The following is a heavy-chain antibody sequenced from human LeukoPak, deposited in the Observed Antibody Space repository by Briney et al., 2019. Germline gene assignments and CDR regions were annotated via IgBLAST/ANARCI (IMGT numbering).Heavy chain of an antibody. V-gene: IGHV3-21*01. J-gene: IGHJ4*02. CDR1: GFTFSSYS. CDR2: ISSSSSYI. Sequence: PGGSLRLSCAASGFTFSSYSMNWVRQAPGKGLEWVSSISSSSSYIYYADSVKGRFTISRDNAKNSLYLQMNSLRAEDTAVYYCARGGLLWFGELLSQEPNYRGQGTLVTVSS. D-gene: IGHD3-10*01. CDR3: ARGGLLWFGELLSQEPNY.